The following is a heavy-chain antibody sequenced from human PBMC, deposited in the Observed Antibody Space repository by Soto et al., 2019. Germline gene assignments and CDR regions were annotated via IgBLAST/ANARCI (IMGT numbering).Heavy chain of an antibody. V-gene: IGHV1-69*08. CDR1: GGTFIGYS. J-gene: IGHJ6*04. Sequence: QVQLLQSGAEVKKPGSSVRVSCKASGGTFIGYSYSWLRQAPGQGLEWMGRIIPIINMTSYAEKFQARVSMSADKSTTTAHMELRSLRSEDTAVYYCATERDTWPMMTRTVMEVWGRGTTVTVSS. D-gene: IGHD2-21*02. CDR3: ATERDTWPMMTRTVMEV. CDR2: IIPIINMT.